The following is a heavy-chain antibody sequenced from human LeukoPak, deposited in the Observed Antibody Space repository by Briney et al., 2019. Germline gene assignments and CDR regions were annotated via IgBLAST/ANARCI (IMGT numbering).Heavy chain of an antibody. CDR1: GFTFSTYS. CDR2: ISTSGSRI. D-gene: IGHD3-10*01. J-gene: IGHJ4*02. Sequence: GGPLRLSCAASGFTFSTYSMNWVRQAPGKGLEWISYISTSGSRIYYADSVKGRFTITRDNDKNVLYLQMSRLRDEDTAVYYCARDRDLAFEYWGQGTQVTVSS. CDR3: ARDRDLAFEY. V-gene: IGHV3-48*02.